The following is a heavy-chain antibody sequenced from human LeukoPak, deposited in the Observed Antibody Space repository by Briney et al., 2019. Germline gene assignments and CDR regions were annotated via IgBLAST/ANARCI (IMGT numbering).Heavy chain of an antibody. Sequence: ASVKVSCKVSGDTLTELSMHWARQAPAKGLEWMGGFDPEAGGTIYAQNFQGRVTMTRDTSISTAYMELSSLRSDDTAIYYCARAGGGLDYWGQGTLVTVSS. D-gene: IGHD3-16*01. J-gene: IGHJ4*02. CDR3: ARAGGGLDY. CDR2: FDPEAGGT. CDR1: GDTLTELS. V-gene: IGHV1-24*01.